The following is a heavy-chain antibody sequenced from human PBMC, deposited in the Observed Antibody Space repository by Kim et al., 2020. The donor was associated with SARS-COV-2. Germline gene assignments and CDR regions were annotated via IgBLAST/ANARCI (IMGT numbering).Heavy chain of an antibody. CDR1: GFTFSDYY. D-gene: IGHD6-13*01. CDR2: ISSSGSTI. J-gene: IGHJ5*02. V-gene: IGHV3-11*01. CDR3: ASSTYSSWYHLEGGHWFDP. Sequence: GGSLRLSCAASGFTFSDYYMSWIRQAPGKGLEWVSYISSSGSTIYYADSVKGRFTISRDNAKNSLYLQMNSLRAEDTAVYYCASSTYSSWYHLEGGHWFDPWGQGTLVTVSS.